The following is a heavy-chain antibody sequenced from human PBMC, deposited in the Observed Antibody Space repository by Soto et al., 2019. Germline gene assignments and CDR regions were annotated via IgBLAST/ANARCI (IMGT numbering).Heavy chain of an antibody. J-gene: IGHJ4*02. D-gene: IGHD3-10*01. Sequence: QVPLVQSGAEVKNPGASVKVSCKTSGYVFTKCAIHWVRQAPGQRPEWLGWINAGDGHTKYSQKFQGRLTSTSDTSASIAYMELNSLRSEDTGFYYCATYNGSGTYYTLPHFSYWGQGTLVSVSS. CDR1: GYVFTKCA. CDR2: INAGDGHT. CDR3: ATYNGSGTYYTLPHFSY. V-gene: IGHV1-3*01.